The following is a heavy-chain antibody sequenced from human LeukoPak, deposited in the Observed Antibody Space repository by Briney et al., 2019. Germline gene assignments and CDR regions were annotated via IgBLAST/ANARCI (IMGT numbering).Heavy chain of an antibody. V-gene: IGHV3-23*01. CDR2: TNGDGAST. CDR1: GFTFSSYS. Sequence: GGSLRLSCAASGFTFSSYSMNWVRQAPGKGLEWVSATNGDGASTYYADSVKGRFTISRDNSKNMLYLQMNSLTVEDTAVYYCAVYNWGFDWWGQGTLVTVSS. D-gene: IGHD7-27*01. CDR3: AVYNWGFDW. J-gene: IGHJ4*02.